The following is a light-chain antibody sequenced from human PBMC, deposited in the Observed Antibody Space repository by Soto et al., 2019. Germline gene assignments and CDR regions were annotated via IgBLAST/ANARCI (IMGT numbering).Light chain of an antibody. Sequence: QSVLTQPASVSGSPGQSITISCTGTSSDVGSYNLVSWYQQHPGKAHKLMIYEVSKRPSGVSNRLSGSKSGNTASLTISWLQAEDEADYYCCSYAGSSTFNYVFGTGTKVTVL. J-gene: IGLJ1*01. CDR1: SSDVGSYNL. CDR3: CSYAGSSTFNYV. V-gene: IGLV2-23*02. CDR2: EVS.